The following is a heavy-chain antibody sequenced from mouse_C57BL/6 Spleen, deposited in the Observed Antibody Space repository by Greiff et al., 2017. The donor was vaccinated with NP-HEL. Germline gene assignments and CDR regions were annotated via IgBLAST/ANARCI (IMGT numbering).Heavy chain of an antibody. J-gene: IGHJ1*03. V-gene: IGHV1-9*01. CDR3: ARESLLTVTGYFDV. Sequence: VQLQQSGAELMKPGASVKLSCKATGYTFTGYWIEWVKQRPGHGLEWIGEIFPGSGSTNYNEKFKGKATFTADTSSNTAYMQLSSLTTEDSAIDYGARESLLTVTGYFDVWGTGTTVTVSS. D-gene: IGHD4-1*01. CDR1: GYTFTGYW. CDR2: IFPGSGST.